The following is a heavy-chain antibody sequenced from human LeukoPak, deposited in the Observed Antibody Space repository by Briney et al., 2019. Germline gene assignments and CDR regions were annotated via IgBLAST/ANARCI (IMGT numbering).Heavy chain of an antibody. J-gene: IGHJ4*02. CDR1: GITLSNYG. Sequence: PGGSLRLSCVVSGITLSNYGMSWVRQAPGKGLEWVSGISERGGSTNYADSVKGRFISRDNSKNTMYLQMNSVRAEDTAVYFCAKRGVVIRGVIIIGFHKEAYYFDCWGQGILVTVSS. V-gene: IGHV3-23*01. D-gene: IGHD3-10*01. CDR2: ISERGGST. CDR3: AKRGVVIRGVIIIGFHKEAYYFDC.